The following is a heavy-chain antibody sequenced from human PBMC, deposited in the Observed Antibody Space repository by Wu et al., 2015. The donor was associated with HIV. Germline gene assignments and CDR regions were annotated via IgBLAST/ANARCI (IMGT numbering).Heavy chain of an antibody. CDR1: GYTFSSYG. CDR3: ARIGSGSTTGFDY. Sequence: QVQLVQSGGEVKKPGASVKVSCKASGYTFSSYGISWVRQAPGQGLEWLGWINPNSGGTNYAQKFQGRVTMTRDTSISTAYMELSRLRSDDTAVYYCARIGSGSTTGFDYWGQGTLVTVSS. CDR2: INPNSGGT. V-gene: IGHV1-2*02. J-gene: IGHJ4*02. D-gene: IGHD6-19*01.